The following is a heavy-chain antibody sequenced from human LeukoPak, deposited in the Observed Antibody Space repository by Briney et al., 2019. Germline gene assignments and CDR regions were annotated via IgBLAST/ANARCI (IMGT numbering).Heavy chain of an antibody. CDR3: AKDPTIFGVVMAYFDY. D-gene: IGHD3-3*01. CDR1: GFTFSNYA. J-gene: IGHJ4*02. Sequence: GGSLRLXCAASGFTFSNYALHWVRQAPGKVLEYVSAISSNGDATFYANSVKGRFTISRDNSKNTLYLQMGSLRAEDMAVYYCAKDPTIFGVVMAYFDYWGQGTLVTVSS. CDR2: ISSNGDAT. V-gene: IGHV3-64*01.